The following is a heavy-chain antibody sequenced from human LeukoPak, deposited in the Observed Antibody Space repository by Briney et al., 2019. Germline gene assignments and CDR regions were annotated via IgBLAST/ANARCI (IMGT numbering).Heavy chain of an antibody. V-gene: IGHV1-3*01. Sequence: ASVKVSCKASVYTFTSYAMHWVRQAPGQRLEWMGWINAGNGNTKYSQKFQGRVTITRDTSPSTAYVELSSLRSEDTAVYYWARGSYFDWFDYWGQGTLVTVSS. CDR2: INAGNGNT. D-gene: IGHD3-9*01. CDR1: VYTFTSYA. J-gene: IGHJ4*02. CDR3: ARGSYFDWFDY.